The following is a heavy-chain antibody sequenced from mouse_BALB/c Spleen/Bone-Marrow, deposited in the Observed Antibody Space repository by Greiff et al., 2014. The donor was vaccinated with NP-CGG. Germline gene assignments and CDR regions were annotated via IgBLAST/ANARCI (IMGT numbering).Heavy chain of an antibody. CDR1: GYSITSDYA. J-gene: IGHJ4*01. D-gene: IGHD1-1*02. V-gene: IGHV3-2*02. CDR2: ISYSGST. CDR3: ARWGGYYAMDY. Sequence: EVQLQESGPGLVKPSQSLSLTCTVTGYSITSDYAWNWIRPFPGNKLEWMGYISYSGSTSYNPSLKSRISITRDTSKNQFFLQLNSVTTEDIATYYCARWGGYYAMDYWGQGTSVTVSS.